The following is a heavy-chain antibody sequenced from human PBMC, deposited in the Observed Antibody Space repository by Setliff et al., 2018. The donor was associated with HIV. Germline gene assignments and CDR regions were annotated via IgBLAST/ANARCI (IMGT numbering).Heavy chain of an antibody. CDR2: IYSSGST. J-gene: IGHJ6*02. CDR1: GGSISSGSYY. D-gene: IGHD3-22*01. Sequence: SETLSLTCTVSGGSISSGSYYWSWIRQPAGKGLEWIGRIYSSGSTNYNPSLKSRVTISVDTSKNQLSLKLSSVTAADTAVYYCAKERYDSSGYSIDHYGMDVWGQGTTVTVSS. CDR3: AKERYDSSGYSIDHYGMDV. V-gene: IGHV4-61*02.